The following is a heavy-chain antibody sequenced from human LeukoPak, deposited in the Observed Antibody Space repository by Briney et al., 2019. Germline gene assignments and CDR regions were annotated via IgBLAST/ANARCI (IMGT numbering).Heavy chain of an antibody. D-gene: IGHD6-6*01. CDR3: AREYSSLGDAFDI. CDR1: GDSINNNRYY. CDR2: VFYSGDT. Sequence: PSETLSLTCTVSGDSINNNRYYWGWIRQSPGKGLQWIGSVFYSGDTYLNPSLKSRVAISVDTSKNQFSLKLSSVTAADTAVYYCAREYSSLGDAFDIWGQGTMVTVSS. V-gene: IGHV4-39*07. J-gene: IGHJ3*02.